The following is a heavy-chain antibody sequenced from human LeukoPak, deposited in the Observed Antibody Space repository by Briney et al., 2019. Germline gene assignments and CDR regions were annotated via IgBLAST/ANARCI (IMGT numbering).Heavy chain of an antibody. CDR3: ARDYDILTGYYPLDY. Sequence: GASVKVSCKASGYTFTGYYIHWVRQAPGQGLEWMGWINPNSGGTNYAQKFQGRVTVTRDTSISTAYMELSRLRSDDTAVYYCARDYDILTGYYPLDYWGQGTLVTVSS. J-gene: IGHJ4*02. D-gene: IGHD3-9*01. CDR1: GYTFTGYY. V-gene: IGHV1-2*02. CDR2: INPNSGGT.